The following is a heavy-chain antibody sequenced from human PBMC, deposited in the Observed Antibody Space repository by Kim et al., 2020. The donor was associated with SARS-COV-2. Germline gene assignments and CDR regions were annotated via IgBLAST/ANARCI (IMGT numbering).Heavy chain of an antibody. CDR3: ARAGAVVWYYFDY. Sequence: SETLSLTCTVSGGSISSYYWSWIRQPPGKGLEWIGYIYYSGSTNYNPSLKSRVTISVDTSKNQFSLKLSSVTAADTAVYYCARAGAVVWYYFDYWGQGTLVTVSS. D-gene: IGHD3-22*01. V-gene: IGHV4-59*08. J-gene: IGHJ4*02. CDR1: GGSISSYY. CDR2: IYYSGST.